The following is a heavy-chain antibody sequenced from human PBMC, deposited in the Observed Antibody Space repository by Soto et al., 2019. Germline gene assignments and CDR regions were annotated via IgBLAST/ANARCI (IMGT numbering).Heavy chain of an antibody. Sequence: QITLKESGPTLVKPTQTLTLTCTFSGFSLSTSGVGVGWIRHPPGKALEWLALIYWNDDKRYSPSLKSRLTITEDTSKNQVVFTMTNMDPVDTATYYCAHGSPRLRYCSSTSCYTECYGMDVWGQGTTVTVSS. CDR3: AHGSPRLRYCSSTSCYTECYGMDV. J-gene: IGHJ6*02. D-gene: IGHD2-2*02. CDR2: IYWNDDK. CDR1: GFSLSTSGVG. V-gene: IGHV2-5*01.